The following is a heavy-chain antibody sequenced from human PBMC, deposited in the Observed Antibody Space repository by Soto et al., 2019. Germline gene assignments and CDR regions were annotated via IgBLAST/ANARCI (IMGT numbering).Heavy chain of an antibody. CDR3: ARRRDPDGGYFDY. CDR2: MYYSVST. Sequence: SETLSLTCTVSGASITSRDYYWGWIRLPPGKGLEWIGTMYYSVSTYYNPSLKSRVTISADASKNLFSLKLISVTTADTAVYYCARRRDPDGGYFDYGGQGSLVTVSS. V-gene: IGHV4-39*02. D-gene: IGHD4-17*01. J-gene: IGHJ4*02. CDR1: GASITSRDYY.